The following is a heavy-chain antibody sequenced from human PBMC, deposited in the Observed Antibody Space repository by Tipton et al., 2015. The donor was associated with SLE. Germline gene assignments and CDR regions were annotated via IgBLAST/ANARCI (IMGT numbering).Heavy chain of an antibody. Sequence: SLTCNVSGGSISTSYYYWGWVRQPPGKGLEWIGSAYYGGDAHYNPSLRSRVNMSVDMSKSQVSLKLRSVTAADTAVYFCARVRVLGHIGTDYHYYMDVWGNGTTVTVSS. V-gene: IGHV4-39*07. J-gene: IGHJ6*03. CDR2: AYYGGDA. CDR3: ARVRVLGHIGTDYHYYMDV. D-gene: IGHD3-16*02. CDR1: GGSISTSYYY.